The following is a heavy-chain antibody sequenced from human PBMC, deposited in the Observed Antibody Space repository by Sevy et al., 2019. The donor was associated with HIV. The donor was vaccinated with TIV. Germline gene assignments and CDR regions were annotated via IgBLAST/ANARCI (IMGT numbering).Heavy chain of an antibody. V-gene: IGHV1-69*13. Sequence: ASVKVSCKASGDAFRKYVISWVRQAPGQGLEWMGGIIPVYGTTNYAQKFQARVTFTADASTSTVYMELSRLRSEDTAVYYCARDTTCGGDCYYFDNWGQGTLVTVSS. CDR2: IIPVYGTT. J-gene: IGHJ4*02. CDR3: ARDTTCGGDCYYFDN. D-gene: IGHD2-21*02. CDR1: GDAFRKYV.